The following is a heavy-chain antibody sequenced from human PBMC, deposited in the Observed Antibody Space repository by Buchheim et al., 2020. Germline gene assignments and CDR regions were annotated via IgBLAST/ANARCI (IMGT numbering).Heavy chain of an antibody. CDR2: ISYDGSNK. J-gene: IGHJ5*02. V-gene: IGHV3-30-3*01. CDR3: ARDAGITIFGVVPGWFDP. Sequence: QVQLVESGGGVVQPGRSLRLSCAASGFTFSSYAMHWVRQAPGKGLEWVAVISYDGSNKYYADSVKGRLTISRDNSKNKLYLQMNSLRAEDTAVYYCARDAGITIFGVVPGWFDPWGQGTL. D-gene: IGHD3-3*01. CDR1: GFTFSSYA.